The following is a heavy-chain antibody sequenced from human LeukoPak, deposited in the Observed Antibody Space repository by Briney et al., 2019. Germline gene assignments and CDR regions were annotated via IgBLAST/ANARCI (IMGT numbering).Heavy chain of an antibody. J-gene: IGHJ4*02. CDR1: GYTFTSYY. D-gene: IGHD3-9*01. Sequence: GASVKVSCKASGYTFTSYYMHWVRQAPGQGLEWMGIINPSGGSTIYAQKFQGRVTMTRDTSTSTVYMELSSLRSEDTAVYYCAVLTDTYYDILTGYSGGDYWGQGTLVTVSS. CDR2: INPSGGST. CDR3: AVLTDTYYDILTGYSGGDY. V-gene: IGHV1-46*03.